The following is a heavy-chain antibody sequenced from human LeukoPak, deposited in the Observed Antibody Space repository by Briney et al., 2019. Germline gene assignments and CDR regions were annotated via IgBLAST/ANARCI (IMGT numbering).Heavy chain of an antibody. J-gene: IGHJ6*04. Sequence: GGSLRLSCAASGFTFSGYGMSWVRQAPGKGLKWVSAISGSGVSTYYADSVKGRITISRDNSKNTLYLQMNSLRAEDTAVYYCAELGITMIGGVWGKGTTVTTSS. V-gene: IGHV3-23*01. CDR1: GFTFSGYG. CDR3: AELGITMIGGV. D-gene: IGHD3-10*02. CDR2: ISGSGVST.